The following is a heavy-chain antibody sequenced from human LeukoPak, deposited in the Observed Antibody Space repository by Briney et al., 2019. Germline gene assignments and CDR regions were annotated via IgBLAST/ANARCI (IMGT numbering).Heavy chain of an antibody. Sequence: SVKVSCKASGGTFSSYTISWVRQAPGQGLEWMGGIIPIFGTANYAQKFQGRVTITADESTSTAYMELSSLRSEDTAVYYCARQTGAYWYFDLWGRGTLVTVSS. V-gene: IGHV1-69*13. CDR3: ARQTGAYWYFDL. CDR2: IIPIFGTA. D-gene: IGHD1-1*01. CDR1: GGTFSSYT. J-gene: IGHJ2*01.